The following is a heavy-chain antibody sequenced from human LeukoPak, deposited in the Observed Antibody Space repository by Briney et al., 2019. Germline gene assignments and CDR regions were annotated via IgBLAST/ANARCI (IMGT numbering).Heavy chain of an antibody. Sequence: SKTLSLTCTVSGFSINSYYWSWIRQPPGKGLEWIGYIYYSGSTSYNPSLKSRVTISVDTSNNQFSLKLSSVTAADTAVYYCARHYYDSSGYYFAWDYWGQGTLVTVSS. V-gene: IGHV4-59*08. CDR2: IYYSGST. D-gene: IGHD3-22*01. CDR3: ARHYYDSSGYYFAWDY. CDR1: GFSINSYY. J-gene: IGHJ4*02.